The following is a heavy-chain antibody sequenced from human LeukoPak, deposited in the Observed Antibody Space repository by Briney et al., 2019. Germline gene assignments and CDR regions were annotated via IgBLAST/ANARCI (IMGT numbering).Heavy chain of an antibody. CDR3: ARGRSLHCFDY. V-gene: IGHV4-34*01. CDR2: INHSGST. CDR1: GGSFSGYY. Sequence: SETLSLTCAVYGGSFSGYYWSWIRQPPGKGLEWIGEINHSGSTNYSPSLKSRVTISVDTSKNQFSLKLSSVTAADTAVYYCARGRSLHCFDYWGQGTLVTVSS. J-gene: IGHJ4*02.